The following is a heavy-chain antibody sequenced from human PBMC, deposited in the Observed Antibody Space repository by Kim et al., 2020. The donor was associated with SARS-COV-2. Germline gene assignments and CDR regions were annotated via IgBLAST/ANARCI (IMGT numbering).Heavy chain of an antibody. V-gene: IGHV4-59*13. Sequence: ETLSLTCTVSGGSISSYYWSWIRQPPGKGLEWIGYIYYSGSTNYNPALKSRVTISVDTSKNQFSLKLSSVTAADTAVYYCARAGESGWFRVISGMDVWGQGTTVTVSS. D-gene: IGHD3-10*01. J-gene: IGHJ6*02. CDR3: ARAGESGWFRVISGMDV. CDR1: GGSISSYY. CDR2: IYYSGST.